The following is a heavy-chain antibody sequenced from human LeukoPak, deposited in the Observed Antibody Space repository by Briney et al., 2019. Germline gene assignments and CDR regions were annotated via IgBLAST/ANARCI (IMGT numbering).Heavy chain of an antibody. V-gene: IGHV4-34*01. D-gene: IGHD2-2*01. CDR3: ARLAVVPAAMFDY. Sequence: SETLSLTCAVYGGSFSGYYWSWIRQPPGKGLEWIGEINHSGSTNYNPSLKSRVTISVDTSKNQFSLKLSSVTAADTAVYYCARLAVVPAAMFDYWGQGALVTVSS. CDR2: INHSGST. J-gene: IGHJ4*02. CDR1: GGSFSGYY.